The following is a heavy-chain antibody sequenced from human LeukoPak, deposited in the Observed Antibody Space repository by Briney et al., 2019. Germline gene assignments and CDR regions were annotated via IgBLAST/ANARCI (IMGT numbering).Heavy chain of an antibody. J-gene: IGHJ4*02. V-gene: IGHV1-18*01. D-gene: IGHD3-16*01. CDR3: ARNHLGLGL. Sequence: GASVKVSCKASGYTVTTYEIIWVRQAPGQGLEWMGWINTRNGNANYAHQLQGRVTMTTDTSTSTSYMELASLRFDDTAIYYCARNHLGLGLWGQGTLVTVSS. CDR2: INTRNGNA. CDR1: GYTVTTYE.